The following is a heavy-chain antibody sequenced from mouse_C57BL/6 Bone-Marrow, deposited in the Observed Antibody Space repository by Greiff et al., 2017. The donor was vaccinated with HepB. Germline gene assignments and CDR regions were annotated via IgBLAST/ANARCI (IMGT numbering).Heavy chain of an antibody. CDR3: AKNSYFDY. V-gene: IGHV1-19*01. CDR1: GYTFTDYY. Sequence: VQLQQSGPVLVKPGASVKMSCKASGYTFTDYYMNWVKQSHGKSLEWIGVINPYNGGTSYNQKFKCKATLTVDKSSSTAYMEHNSLTSGDSAVYYCAKNSYFDYWGQGTTLTVSS. J-gene: IGHJ2*01. CDR2: INPYNGGT.